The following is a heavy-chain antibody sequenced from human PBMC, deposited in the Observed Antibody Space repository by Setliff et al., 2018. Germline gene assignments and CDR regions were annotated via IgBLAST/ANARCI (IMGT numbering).Heavy chain of an antibody. V-gene: IGHV4-38-2*02. J-gene: IGHJ4*02. CDR3: ARDILLGRVPTAMVSETPGY. D-gene: IGHD5-18*01. CDR1: GYSISSGYY. CDR2: IYYSGST. Sequence: PSETLSLTCTVSGYSISSGYYWGWIRQPPGKGLEWIGSIYYSGSTYYNPSLKSRVTISIDTSKNQFSLKLSSVTAADTAVYYCARDILLGRVPTAMVSETPGYWGQGTLVTVSS.